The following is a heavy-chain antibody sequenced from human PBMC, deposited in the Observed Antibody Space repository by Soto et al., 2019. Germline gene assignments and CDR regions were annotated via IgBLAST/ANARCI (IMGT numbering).Heavy chain of an antibody. CDR2: IDYNGVT. D-gene: IGHD2-15*01. CDR3: GKVLVGATRHTDSDY. J-gene: IGHJ4*02. V-gene: IGHV4-39*01. CDR1: GGSIYRSGYY. Sequence: PXETLSLTCTVSGGSIYRSGYYWGRNRQPPGRGLEWIGNIDYNGVTYSNPSLKSRVTIARDTSKNQFSLKLTSVTAADTALYYRGKVLVGATRHTDSDYWGPGTLVTVSS.